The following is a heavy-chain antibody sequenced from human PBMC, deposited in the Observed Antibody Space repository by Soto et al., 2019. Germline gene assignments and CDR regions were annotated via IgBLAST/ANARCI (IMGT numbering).Heavy chain of an antibody. V-gene: IGHV4-39*01. J-gene: IGHJ3*02. Sequence: QLQLQESGPGLVKPSETLSLTCTVSGGSISTSAYYWGWIRQPPGKGLEWIGSIYYSGTTYYNPSLKSRVTISVDTSKNQFSLRLSSVTAADTALYYCIWFGDPADVFDIWGQGTMVTVSS. CDR3: IWFGDPADVFDI. D-gene: IGHD3-10*01. CDR2: IYYSGTT. CDR1: GGSISTSAYY.